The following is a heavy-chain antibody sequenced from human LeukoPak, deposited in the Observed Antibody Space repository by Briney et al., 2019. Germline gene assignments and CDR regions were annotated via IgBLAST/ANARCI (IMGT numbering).Heavy chain of an antibody. CDR3: ARALQNYYHMDD. CDR1: GVSINSHY. J-gene: IGHJ6*03. V-gene: IGHV4-59*11. CDR2: IYDSGSA. Sequence: SETLSLTCTVSGVSINSHYWSWIRQPPGKGLEWIGLIYDSGSANYKSSLKSRVTMTVDTSKNQFSLKLNSVTAADTAVYYCARALQNYYHMDDWGKGTTVTVSS.